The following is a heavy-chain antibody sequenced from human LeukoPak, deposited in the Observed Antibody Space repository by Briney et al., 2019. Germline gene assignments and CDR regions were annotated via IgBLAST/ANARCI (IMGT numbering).Heavy chain of an antibody. CDR3: ARGSPYGDYVDY. V-gene: IGHV4-59*01. Sequence: PSETLSLTCTVSGGSISSYYWSWIRQPPGKGLEWIGYIYYSGSTNYNPFLKSRVTISVDTSKNQFSLKLSSVTAADTAVYYCARGSPYGDYVDYWGQGTLVTVSS. J-gene: IGHJ4*02. D-gene: IGHD4-17*01. CDR1: GGSISSYY. CDR2: IYYSGST.